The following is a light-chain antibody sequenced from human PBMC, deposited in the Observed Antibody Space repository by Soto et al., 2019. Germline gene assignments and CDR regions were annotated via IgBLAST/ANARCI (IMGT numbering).Light chain of an antibody. J-gene: IGKJ2*01. CDR3: QQYGSSLYT. CDR1: QSVDSNY. V-gene: IGKV3-20*01. Sequence: ENVLTQSPGTLSLSPGERATLSCRASQSVDSNYLAWYQQKPGQAPRLLIYGTSSGATGIPDRFSGSGSGTDFTLTIDRLEPEDFAVYYCQQYGSSLYTFGQGTKLEIK. CDR2: GTS.